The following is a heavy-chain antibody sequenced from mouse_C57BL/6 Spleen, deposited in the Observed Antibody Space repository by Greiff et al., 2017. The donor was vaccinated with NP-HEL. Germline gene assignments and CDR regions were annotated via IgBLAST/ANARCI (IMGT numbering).Heavy chain of an antibody. D-gene: IGHD1-1*01. CDR2: IRNKANGYTT. V-gene: IGHV7-3*01. Sequence: DVMLVESGGGLVQPGGSLSLSCAASGFTFTDYYMSWVRQPPGKALEWLGFIRNKANGYTTEYSASVKGRFTISRDNSQSILYLQMNALRAEDSATYYCARSSYYYGSSYWYFDVWGTGTTVTVSS. J-gene: IGHJ1*03. CDR1: GFTFTDYY. CDR3: ARSSYYYGSSYWYFDV.